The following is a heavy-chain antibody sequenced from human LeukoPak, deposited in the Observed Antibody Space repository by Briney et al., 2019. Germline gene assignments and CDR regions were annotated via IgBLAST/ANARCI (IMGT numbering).Heavy chain of an antibody. J-gene: IGHJ6*03. Sequence: GGSLRLSCAACGFTFDDYGMSWVRQAPGKGLEWVSGINWNGGSTGYADSVKGRFTISRDNAKNSLYLQMNSLRAEDTALYYCARVPNTAIPDYYMDVWGKGATVTVSS. CDR3: ARVPNTAIPDYYMDV. CDR2: INWNGGST. D-gene: IGHD5-18*01. CDR1: GFTFDDYG. V-gene: IGHV3-20*04.